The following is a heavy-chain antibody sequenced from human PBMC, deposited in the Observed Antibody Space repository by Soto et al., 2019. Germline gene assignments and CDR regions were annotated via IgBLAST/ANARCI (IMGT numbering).Heavy chain of an antibody. CDR1: GGTFSSYA. CDR3: ASDTMVRGVIHGAFDI. CDR2: IIPIFGTA. V-gene: IGHV1-69*13. Sequence: ASVKVSCKASGGTFSSYAISWVRQAPGQGLEWMGGIIPIFGTANYAQKFQGRVTITADESTSTAYMELSSLRSEDTAVYYCASDTMVRGVIHGAFDIWGQGTMVTVSS. J-gene: IGHJ3*02. D-gene: IGHD3-10*01.